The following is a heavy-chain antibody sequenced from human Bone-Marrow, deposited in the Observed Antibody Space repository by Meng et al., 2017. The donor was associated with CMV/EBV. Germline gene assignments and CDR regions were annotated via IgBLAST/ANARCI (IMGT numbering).Heavy chain of an antibody. CDR2: IDPSDSYT. D-gene: IGHD2-15*01. Sequence: SGSSFTSYWISLVRQMPGKGLEWMGRIDPSDSYTNYSPSFQGHVTISADKSISTAYLQWSSLKASDTAMYYCARQGPVADRGWFDPWGQGTLVTVSS. CDR1: GSSFTSYW. J-gene: IGHJ5*02. CDR3: ARQGPVADRGWFDP. V-gene: IGHV5-10-1*01.